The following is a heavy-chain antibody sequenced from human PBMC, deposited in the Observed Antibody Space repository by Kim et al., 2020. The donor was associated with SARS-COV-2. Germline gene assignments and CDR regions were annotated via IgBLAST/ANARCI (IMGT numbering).Heavy chain of an antibody. J-gene: IGHJ4*02. Sequence: SETLSLICTVSGDSITRISYWGWIRQPPGKGLEWIGSIYYSGSTYYNPSLKSRVTISVDRSKNQFSLNLTSVTAADTAVYYCARHTPYYLDSRAYRQLYFDHWGQGTLVTVSS. V-gene: IGHV4-39*01. CDR3: ARHTPYYLDSRAYRQLYFDH. CDR1: GDSITRISY. D-gene: IGHD3-22*01. CDR2: IYYSGST.